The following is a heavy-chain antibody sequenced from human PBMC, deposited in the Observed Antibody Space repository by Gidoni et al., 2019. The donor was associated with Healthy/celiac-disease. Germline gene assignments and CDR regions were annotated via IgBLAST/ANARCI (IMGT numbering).Heavy chain of an antibody. D-gene: IGHD3-22*01. CDR2: ISSSSSYI. J-gene: IGHJ6*02. CDR1: GFTFSSYS. CDR3: ARDDYYDSSGYLSYYYYYGMDV. Sequence: ELQLVESGGGLVKPGGSLRLSCAASGFTFSSYSMTWVRQAPGTGLERDSSISSSSSYIYYADSVKGRFTISRDNAKNSLYLQMNSLRAEDTAVYYCARDDYYDSSGYLSYYYYYGMDVWGQGTTVTVSS. V-gene: IGHV3-21*01.